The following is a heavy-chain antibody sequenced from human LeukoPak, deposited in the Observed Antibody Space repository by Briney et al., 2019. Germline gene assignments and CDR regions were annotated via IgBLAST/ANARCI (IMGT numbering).Heavy chain of an antibody. V-gene: IGHV4-34*01. CDR3: ARGRRIVVVLGATRTHRDYYMDV. J-gene: IGHJ6*03. Sequence: ASETLSLTCAVYGGSFSDYYWSWIRQPPGKGLECIGEIKHSGSTNYNPSLKSRVTISVDTSKNQFSLKLSSVTAADTAVYYCARGRRIVVVLGATRTHRDYYMDVWGKGTTVTVSS. D-gene: IGHD2-15*01. CDR2: IKHSGST. CDR1: GGSFSDYY.